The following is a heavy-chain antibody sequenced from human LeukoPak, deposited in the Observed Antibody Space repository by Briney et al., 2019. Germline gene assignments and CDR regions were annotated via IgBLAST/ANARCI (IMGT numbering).Heavy chain of an antibody. CDR2: MNPNSGNT. CDR1: GYTFTSYA. V-gene: IGHV1-8*03. Sequence: GASVKVSCKASGYTFTSYAINWVRQATGQGLEWMGWMNPNSGNTGYAQKFQGRVTITRNTSISTAYMELSSLRSEDTAVYYCARGYDSSGYYWDAFDIWGQGTMVTVSS. CDR3: ARGYDSSGYYWDAFDI. J-gene: IGHJ3*02. D-gene: IGHD3-22*01.